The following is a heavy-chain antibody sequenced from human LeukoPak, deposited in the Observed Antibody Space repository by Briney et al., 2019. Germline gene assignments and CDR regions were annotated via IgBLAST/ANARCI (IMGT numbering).Heavy chain of an antibody. CDR2: IYYSGST. CDR1: GGSISSYY. CDR3: ARAGVVAGVVLGYYFDD. V-gene: IGHV4-59*08. D-gene: IGHD2-8*02. J-gene: IGHJ4*02. Sequence: PSETLSLTFTVSGGSISSYYWSWIRQPPGKGLEWIGYIYYSGSTNYNPSLKSRVTISVDTSKNQFSLKLSSVTAADTAVYYCARAGVVAGVVLGYYFDDWGQGTLVSVSS.